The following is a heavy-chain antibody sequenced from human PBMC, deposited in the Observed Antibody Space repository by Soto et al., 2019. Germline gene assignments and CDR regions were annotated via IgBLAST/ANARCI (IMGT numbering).Heavy chain of an antibody. CDR1: GGTFSSYA. J-gene: IGHJ4*02. Sequence: QVQLVQSGAEVKKPGSSVNVSCKASGGTFSSYAISWVRQAPGQGLECMGGILPIFGTTNYSQKFQGRVTITADESTSTAYMELSSLRSEDTAVYYCASAQREDTAMACFDYWGQGTLVTV. V-gene: IGHV1-69*01. CDR3: ASAQREDTAMACFDY. CDR2: ILPIFGTT. D-gene: IGHD5-18*01.